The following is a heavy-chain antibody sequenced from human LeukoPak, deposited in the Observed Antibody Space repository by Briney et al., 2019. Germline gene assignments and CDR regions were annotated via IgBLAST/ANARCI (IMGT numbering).Heavy chain of an antibody. CDR1: GFTFSSYG. D-gene: IGHD3-22*01. CDR2: IRYDGSNK. J-gene: IGHJ4*02. V-gene: IGHV3-30*02. Sequence: GGSLRLSCAASGFTFSSYGMHWVRQAPGKGLEWVAFIRYDGSNKYYADSVKGRFTITRDNSKNTLYLQMNSLRAEDTAVYYCAKDLYYYDSSGLDSFDYWGQGTLVTVSS. CDR3: AKDLYYYDSSGLDSFDY.